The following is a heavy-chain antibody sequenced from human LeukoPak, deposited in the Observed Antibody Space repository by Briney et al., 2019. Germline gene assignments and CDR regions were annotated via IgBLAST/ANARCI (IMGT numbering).Heavy chain of an antibody. CDR2: IYHSGST. CDR1: AYSISSGYY. CDR3: ARFYYGDFTFDY. V-gene: IGHV4-38-2*02. Sequence: SETLSLTCTVSAYSISSGYYWGWIRQPPGKGLEWIGSIYHSGSTYYNPSLKSRVTISVDTSKNQFSLNLNSATAADTAVYYCARFYYGDFTFDYWGQGTLVTVSS. J-gene: IGHJ4*02. D-gene: IGHD4-17*01.